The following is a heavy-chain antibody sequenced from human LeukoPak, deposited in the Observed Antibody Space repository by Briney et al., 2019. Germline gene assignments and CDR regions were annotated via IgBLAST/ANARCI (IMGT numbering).Heavy chain of an antibody. CDR3: ARASGYYDSSGYYYFDY. V-gene: IGHV3-53*01. CDR1: GFTVSSNY. D-gene: IGHD3-22*01. Sequence: GGSLRLSCAASGFTVSSNYMSWVRQAPGKGLEWVSVIYSGGSTYYADSVKGRFTISRDNSKNTLYLQMNGLRAEDTAVYYCARASGYYDSSGYYYFDYWGQGTLVTVSS. CDR2: IYSGGST. J-gene: IGHJ4*02.